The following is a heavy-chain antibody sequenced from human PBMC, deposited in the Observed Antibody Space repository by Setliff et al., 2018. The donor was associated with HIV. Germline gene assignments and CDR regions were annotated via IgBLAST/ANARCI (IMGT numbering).Heavy chain of an antibody. CDR3: ARFGGTYSSNYFDF. V-gene: IGHV4-38-2*02. CDR2: IYYSGRT. D-gene: IGHD1-26*01. CDR1: GYSISSGYY. J-gene: IGHJ4*02. Sequence: SETLSLTCTVSGYSISSGYYWGWIRQPPGKGLEWIGSIYYSGRTYYNPSLKSRVSISVDTSKNQFSLKLRSVTAADTAVYYCARFGGTYSSNYFDFWGQGTLVTVSS.